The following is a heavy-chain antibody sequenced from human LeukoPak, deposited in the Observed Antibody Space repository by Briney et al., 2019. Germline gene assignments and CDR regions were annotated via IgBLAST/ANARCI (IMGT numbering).Heavy chain of an antibody. V-gene: IGHV3-48*03. CDR3: ARDPPNSYGTDY. CDR1: GFTFSSYE. CDR2: ISSSGSTI. J-gene: IGHJ4*02. D-gene: IGHD5-18*01. Sequence: GGSLRLSCAASGFTFSSYEMNWVRQAPGKGLEWVSYISSSGSTIYYADSVKGRFTISRDNAKNSLYLQMNSLRAEDTAVYYCARDPPNSYGTDYRGQGTLVTVSS.